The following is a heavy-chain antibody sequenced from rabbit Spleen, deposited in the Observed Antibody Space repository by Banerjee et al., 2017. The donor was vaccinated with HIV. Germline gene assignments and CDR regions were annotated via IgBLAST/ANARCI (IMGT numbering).Heavy chain of an antibody. CDR2: IDPVFATT. J-gene: IGHJ4*01. D-gene: IGHD5-1*01. CDR1: GFTLSSYYM. Sequence: QEHLKESGGGLVQPGGSLKLSCTASGFTLSSYYMNWVRQAPGKGLEWIGYIDPVFATTYYASWAKGRFTISKASSTTVTLQMTSLTAADTATYFCARGLFGNGGGDLWGPGTLVTVS. V-gene: IGHV1S45*01. CDR3: ARGLFGNGGGDL.